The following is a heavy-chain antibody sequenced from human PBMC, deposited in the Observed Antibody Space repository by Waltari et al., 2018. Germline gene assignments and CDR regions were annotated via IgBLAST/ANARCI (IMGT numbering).Heavy chain of an antibody. CDR2: IYYSGST. J-gene: IGHJ4*02. CDR3: AREGQVAVAGAYYFDY. V-gene: IGHV4-39*07. D-gene: IGHD6-19*01. CDR1: GGSISSSSYS. Sequence: QLQLQESGPGLVKPSETLSLTCTVSGGSISSSSYSWGWIRPPPGKGLEWIGSIYYSGSTYYNPSLKSRVTISVDTSKNQFSLKLSSVTAADTAVYYCAREGQVAVAGAYYFDYWGQGTLVTVSS.